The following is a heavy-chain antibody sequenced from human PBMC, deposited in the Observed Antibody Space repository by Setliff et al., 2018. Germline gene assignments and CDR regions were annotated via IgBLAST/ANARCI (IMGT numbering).Heavy chain of an antibody. J-gene: IGHJ4*02. Sequence: SETLSLTCTVSGYSIRSGYSWTWIRQPPGKGLEWIGDINHSGSTNYGPSLKSRVTISVDTSKNQFTLKLSAVTAADTAVYYCARGPRIAGRAIEFWGQGTPVTVSS. CDR3: ARGPRIAGRAIEF. D-gene: IGHD6-6*01. CDR1: GYSIRSGYS. CDR2: INHSGST. V-gene: IGHV4-38-2*02.